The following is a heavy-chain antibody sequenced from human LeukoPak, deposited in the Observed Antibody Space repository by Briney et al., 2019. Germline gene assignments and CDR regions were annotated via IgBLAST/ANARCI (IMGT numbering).Heavy chain of an antibody. J-gene: IGHJ4*02. V-gene: IGHV3-74*01. Sequence: PGGSLRLSCAASGFTFSSYWMHWVRQAPGKGLVWVSRINSDERIRNYADSVKGRFTISRDNDKNTLYLEMNSLRAEDTAVYYCARAQPSNYGYHWGQGTLVTVSS. CDR3: ARAQPSNYGYH. D-gene: IGHD3-10*01. CDR1: GFTFSSYW. CDR2: INSDERIR.